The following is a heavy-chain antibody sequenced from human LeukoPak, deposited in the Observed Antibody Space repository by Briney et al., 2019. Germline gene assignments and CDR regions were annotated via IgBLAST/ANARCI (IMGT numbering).Heavy chain of an antibody. Sequence: PSENLSLNCTVSGVSISSHYWSWIRQPPGKGLEWIGYIYYSGSTNYNPSLKSRVTISVDTSKNQFSLKLSSVTAADTAVYYCARTNYYDSSGYRYYYYYYYMDVWGKGTTVTVSS. CDR2: IYYSGST. V-gene: IGHV4-59*11. D-gene: IGHD3-22*01. CDR3: ARTNYYDSSGYRYYYYYYYMDV. CDR1: GVSISSHY. J-gene: IGHJ6*03.